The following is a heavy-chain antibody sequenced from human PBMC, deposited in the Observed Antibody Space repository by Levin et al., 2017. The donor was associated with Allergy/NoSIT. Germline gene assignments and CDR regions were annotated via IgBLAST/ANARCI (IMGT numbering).Heavy chain of an antibody. V-gene: IGHV3-9*01. CDR1: GFTFDDYA. CDR3: AKGAEKPETYYDYIWGTYRPDGFDY. J-gene: IGHJ4*02. D-gene: IGHD3-16*02. CDR2: ISWNSGSI. Sequence: GGSLRLSCAASGFTFDDYAMHWVRQAPGKGLEWVSGISWNSGSIGYADSVKGRFTISRDNAKNSLYLQMNSLRAEDTALYYCAKGAEKPETYYDYIWGTYRPDGFDYWGQGTLVTVSS.